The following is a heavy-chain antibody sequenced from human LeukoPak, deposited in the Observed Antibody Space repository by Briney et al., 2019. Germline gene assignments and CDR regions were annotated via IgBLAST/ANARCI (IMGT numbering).Heavy chain of an antibody. J-gene: IGHJ4*02. CDR2: INPNSGGT. D-gene: IGHD3-22*01. V-gene: IGHV1-2*02. Sequence: ASVKVSCKASGYTFTGYYMHWVRQAPGQGLEWMGWINPNSGGTNYAQTFQGRVTMTRDTSISTAYMELSRLRSDDTAVYYCARVSITEYYDSSGYYYSPDGTFDYWGQGTLVTVSS. CDR3: ARVSITEYYDSSGYYYSPDGTFDY. CDR1: GYTFTGYY.